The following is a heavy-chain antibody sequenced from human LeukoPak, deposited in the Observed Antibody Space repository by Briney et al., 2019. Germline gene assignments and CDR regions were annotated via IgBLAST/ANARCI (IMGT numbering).Heavy chain of an antibody. J-gene: IGHJ4*03. D-gene: IGHD5-24*01. V-gene: IGHV4-34*01. CDR1: GGSFSRYY. CDR3: ARGATISETGYFDF. Sequence: SETLSLTCAVYGGSFSRYYGSWIRQSPGKGLEWIAEIDHRGDTNYNPSVKSRVTTSVDTSKNQFSLKMRSLSAADTALYYCARGATISETGYFDFWGQGTLVTVSS. CDR2: IDHRGDT.